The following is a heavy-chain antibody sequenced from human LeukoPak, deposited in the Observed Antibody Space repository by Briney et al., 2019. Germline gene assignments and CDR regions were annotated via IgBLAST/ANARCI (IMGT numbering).Heavy chain of an antibody. CDR1: GFTFNNYG. D-gene: IGHD2-2*01. V-gene: IGHV3-30*18. CDR2: ISYDGRNI. CDR3: AKGPLRGTAAAIDY. J-gene: IGHJ4*02. Sequence: PGKSLRLSCAASGFTFNNYGMHWVRQAPGKGLEWVAVISYDGRNIHYPDSVKGRFTISRDIYTDTLWLQMDSLRTEDTAVYYCAKGPLRGTAAAIDYWGQGTLVTVSS.